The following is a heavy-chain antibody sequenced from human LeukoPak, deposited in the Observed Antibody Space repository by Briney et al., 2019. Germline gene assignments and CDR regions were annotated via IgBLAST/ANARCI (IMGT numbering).Heavy chain of an antibody. Sequence: GGSLRLSCAASGFTFNKYGMHWVRQAPGKGLEWVAVISDDGSNKNYADSVKGRFTISRDNSKNTLYLQMNSLRAEDTAVYYCARDLGNWGWNDFWGQGTLVTVSS. V-gene: IGHV3-30*03. D-gene: IGHD7-27*01. CDR2: ISDDGSNK. J-gene: IGHJ4*02. CDR3: ARDLGNWGWNDF. CDR1: GFTFNKYG.